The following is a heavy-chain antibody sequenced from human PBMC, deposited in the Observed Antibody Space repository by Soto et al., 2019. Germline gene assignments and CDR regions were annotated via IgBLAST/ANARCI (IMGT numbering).Heavy chain of an antibody. J-gene: IGHJ4*02. CDR3: ARESEDLTSNFDY. CDR1: RFTFTRYS. CDR2: ISSTTNYI. Sequence: PAGSLRLSCAASRFTFTRYSMNWVRQAPGEGLEWVSSISSTTNYIYYGDSMKGRFTISRDNAKNSLYLEMNSLRAEDTAVYYCARESEDLTSNFDYWGQGTLVTVSS. V-gene: IGHV3-21*06.